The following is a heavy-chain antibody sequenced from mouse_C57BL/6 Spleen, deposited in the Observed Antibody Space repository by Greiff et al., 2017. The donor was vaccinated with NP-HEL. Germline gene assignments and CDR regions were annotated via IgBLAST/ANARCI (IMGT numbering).Heavy chain of an antibody. D-gene: IGHD3-1*01. V-gene: IGHV1-55*01. CDR1: GYTFTSYW. J-gene: IGHJ4*01. Sequence: QVHVKQPGAELVKPGASVKMSCKASGYTFTSYWITWVKQRPGQGLEWIGDIYPGSGSTNYNEKFKSKATLTVDTSSSTAYMQLSSLTSEDSAVYYCARRGYVYAMDYWGQGTSVTVSS. CDR2: IYPGSGST. CDR3: ARRGYVYAMDY.